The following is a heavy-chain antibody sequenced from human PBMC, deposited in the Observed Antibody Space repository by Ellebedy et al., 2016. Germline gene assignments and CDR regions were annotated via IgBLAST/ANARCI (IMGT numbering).Heavy chain of an antibody. CDR3: ATGGDYYGSGSIFDY. J-gene: IGHJ4*02. Sequence: ASVKVSCKASGYTFTSYGISWVRQAPGQGLEWMGWISAYNGNTNYAQKLQGRVTMTEDTSTDTAYMELSSLRSEDTAVYYCATGGDYYGSGSIFDYWGQGTLVTVSS. D-gene: IGHD3-10*01. CDR2: ISAYNGNT. CDR1: GYTFTSYG. V-gene: IGHV1-18*01.